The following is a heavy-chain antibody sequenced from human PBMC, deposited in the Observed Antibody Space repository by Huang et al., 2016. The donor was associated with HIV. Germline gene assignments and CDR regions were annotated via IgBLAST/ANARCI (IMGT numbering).Heavy chain of an antibody. D-gene: IGHD3-10*01. CDR2: IGSSSSYI. J-gene: IGHJ6*02. Sequence: EVQLVESGGGLVKPGGSLRLSCVASGFTFTHYAMNWVRQAPGKGLEWVSAIGSSSSYIYYADSVKGRFTIARDDAKNSLYLQMNSLRAEDTAVYYCARPQGDKVRGIIRSYYYYYGMDVWGRGTTVTVSS. V-gene: IGHV3-21*06. CDR3: ARPQGDKVRGIIRSYYYYYGMDV. CDR1: GFTFTHYA.